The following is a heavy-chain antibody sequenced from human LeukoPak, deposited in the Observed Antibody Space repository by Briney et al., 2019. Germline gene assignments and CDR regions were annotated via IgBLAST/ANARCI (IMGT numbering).Heavy chain of an antibody. V-gene: IGHV4-39*07. D-gene: IGHD5-12*01. CDR2: ISYSGST. J-gene: IGHJ4*02. CDR3: ARGGSGYDSFDY. Sequence: SETLSLTCTVSGSSISSSSYYWGWIRQPPGKGLEWIGSISYSGSTYYNPSLKSRVTISVDTSKNQFSLKLSSVTAADTAVYYCARGGSGYDSFDYWGQGTLVTVSS. CDR1: GSSISSSSYY.